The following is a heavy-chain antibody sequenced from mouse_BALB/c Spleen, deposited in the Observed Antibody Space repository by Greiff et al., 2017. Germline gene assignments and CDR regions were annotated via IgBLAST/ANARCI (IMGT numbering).Heavy chain of an antibody. D-gene: IGHD2-1*01. CDR2: ISSGSSTI. CDR1: GFTFSSFG. J-gene: IGHJ4*01. CDR3: ARHYGNYEAMDY. Sequence: EVKVVESGGGLVQPGGSRKLSCAASGFTFSSFGMHWVRQAPEKGLEWVAYISSGSSTIYYADTVKGRFTISRDNPKNTLFLQMTSLRSEDTAMYYCARHYGNYEAMDYWGQGTSVTVSS. V-gene: IGHV5-17*02.